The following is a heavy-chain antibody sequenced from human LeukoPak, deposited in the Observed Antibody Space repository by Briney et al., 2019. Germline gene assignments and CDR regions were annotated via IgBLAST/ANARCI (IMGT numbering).Heavy chain of an antibody. CDR1: DFTFRNFW. J-gene: IGHJ6*03. CDR2: TSSDGTST. V-gene: IGHV3-74*01. D-gene: IGHD5-24*01. Sequence: HSGGSLRLSCEASDFTFRNFWMHWVRQVPGEGPVWVSRTSSDGTSTTYADSVKGRFRISRDNAKNTLYLQMNSLRVEDTAIYYCARDGRHGATYYYHYYMDVWGKGATVIVSS. CDR3: ARDGRHGATYYYHYYMDV.